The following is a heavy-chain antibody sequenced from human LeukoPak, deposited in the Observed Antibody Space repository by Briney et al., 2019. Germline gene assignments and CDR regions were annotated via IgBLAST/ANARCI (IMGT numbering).Heavy chain of an antibody. V-gene: IGHV1-69*05. CDR1: GGTFSSYA. J-gene: IGHJ4*02. D-gene: IGHD4-17*01. CDR3: ARILGEADYGDYGVD. Sequence: GASVKVSCKASGGTFSSYAISWVRQAPGQGLEWMGRIIPIFGTANYAQKFQGRVTITTDESTSSAYMELSSLRSEDTAVYYCARILGEADYGDYGVDWGQGTLVTVSS. CDR2: IIPIFGTA.